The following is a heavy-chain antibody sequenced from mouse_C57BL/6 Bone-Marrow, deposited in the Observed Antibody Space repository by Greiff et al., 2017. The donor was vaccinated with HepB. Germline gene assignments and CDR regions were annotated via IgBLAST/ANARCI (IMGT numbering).Heavy chain of an antibody. CDR1: GYTFTSYG. V-gene: IGHV1-81*01. CDR2: IYPRSGNT. Sequence: VQLQQSGAELARPGASVKLSCKASGYTFTSYGISWVKQRTGQGLEWIGEIYPRSGNTYYNEKFKGKATLTADKSSSTAYMELRSLTSEDSAVYFCARSGYDYDEGAFDYWGQGTTLTVSS. CDR3: ARSGYDYDEGAFDY. J-gene: IGHJ2*01. D-gene: IGHD2-4*01.